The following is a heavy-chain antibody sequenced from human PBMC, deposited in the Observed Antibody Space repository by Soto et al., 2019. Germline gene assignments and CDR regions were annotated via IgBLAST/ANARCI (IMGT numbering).Heavy chain of an antibody. CDR1: GGTFSSYA. J-gene: IGHJ6*02. Sequence: ASVKVSCKASGGTFSSYAISWVRQAPGQGLEWMGGIIPIFGTANYAQKFQGRVTITADESTSTAYMELSSLRSEDTAVYYCARDYGGDYGDPDHLYYYGMDVWGQGTTVTVSS. CDR3: ARDYGGDYGDPDHLYYYGMDV. D-gene: IGHD4-17*01. V-gene: IGHV1-69*13. CDR2: IIPIFGTA.